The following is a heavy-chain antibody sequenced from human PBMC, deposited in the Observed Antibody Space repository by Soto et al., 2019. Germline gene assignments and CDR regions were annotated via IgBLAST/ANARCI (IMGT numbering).Heavy chain of an antibody. CDR1: GYTFTSYG. D-gene: IGHD1-26*01. Sequence: QVQLVQSGGEVKKPGASVKVSCKASGYTFTSYGISWVRQAPGRGLEWMGRISAYNGNTNYAQKLQGRVTMTTDTSTSTPYMELRSLRSDDTTVYYCARVVGALGHWFDPWGQGTLLTVSS. J-gene: IGHJ5*02. CDR3: ARVVGALGHWFDP. V-gene: IGHV1-18*01. CDR2: ISAYNGNT.